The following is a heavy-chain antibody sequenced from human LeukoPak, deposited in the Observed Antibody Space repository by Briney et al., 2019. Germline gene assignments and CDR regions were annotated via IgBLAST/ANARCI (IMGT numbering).Heavy chain of an antibody. Sequence: PGGSLRLSCAASGFTFSSYSMNWVRQAPGKGLEWVSYISSSSSTIYYADSVKGRFTISRDNAKNSLYLQMNSLRDKDTAVYYCATVFYYFDYWGQGTLVTVSS. V-gene: IGHV3-48*02. D-gene: IGHD4-17*01. CDR1: GFTFSSYS. CDR2: ISSSSSTI. CDR3: ATVFYYFDY. J-gene: IGHJ4*02.